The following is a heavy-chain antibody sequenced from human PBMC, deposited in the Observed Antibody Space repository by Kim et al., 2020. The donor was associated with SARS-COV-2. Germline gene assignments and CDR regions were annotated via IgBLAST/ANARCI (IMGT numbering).Heavy chain of an antibody. CDR2: ISYDGSNK. Sequence: GGSLRLSCAASGFTFSSYGMHWVRQAPGKGLEWVAVISYDGSNKYYADSVKGRFTISRDNSKNTLYLQMNSLRAEDTAVYYCAKDSRGGGIDYWGQGTLVTVSS. CDR3: AKDSRGGGIDY. J-gene: IGHJ4*02. D-gene: IGHD3-10*01. CDR1: GFTFSSYG. V-gene: IGHV3-30*18.